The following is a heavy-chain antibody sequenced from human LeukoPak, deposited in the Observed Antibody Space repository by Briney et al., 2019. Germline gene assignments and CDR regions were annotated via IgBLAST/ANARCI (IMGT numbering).Heavy chain of an antibody. J-gene: IGHJ6*03. Sequence: RASVKVSCKASGYTFTGYYMHWVRQAPGQGLEWMGWINPNSGGTNYAQKFQGRVTMTRDTSISTAYMEVSRLRSEDTAVYFCARVFHPYYYDSRGYKVVSDYYYYYMDVWGKGTTVTVSS. CDR2: INPNSGGT. CDR3: ARVFHPYYYDSRGYKVVSDYYYYYMDV. V-gene: IGHV1-2*02. D-gene: IGHD3-22*01. CDR1: GYTFTGYY.